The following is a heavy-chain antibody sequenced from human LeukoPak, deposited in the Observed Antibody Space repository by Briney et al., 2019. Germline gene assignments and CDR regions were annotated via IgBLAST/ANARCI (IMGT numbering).Heavy chain of an antibody. J-gene: IGHJ5*02. CDR3: ARVGMVVAATPGLNWFDL. CDR2: ISSSSSYI. V-gene: IGHV3-21*01. D-gene: IGHD2-15*01. Sequence: GGSLRLSCAASGFTFSSSSMNWVRQAQGTGLEWVSSISSSSSYIYYADSVKGRFTISRDNAKNSLYLQMNSLRAEDTAVYYCARVGMVVAATPGLNWFDLWGQGTRVSVSS. CDR1: GFTFSSSS.